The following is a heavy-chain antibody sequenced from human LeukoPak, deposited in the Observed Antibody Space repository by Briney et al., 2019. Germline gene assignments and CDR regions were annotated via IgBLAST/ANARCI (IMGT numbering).Heavy chain of an antibody. J-gene: IGHJ4*02. CDR3: AKYSGSYEKWLDY. Sequence: GGSLRLSRAASGFTFSSYGMHWVGQAPGKGLEWVSYISSSGSTIYYADSVKGRFTISRDNAKNSLYLQMNSLRAEDTAVYYCAKYSGSYEKWLDYWGQGTLVTVSS. CDR2: ISSSGSTI. V-gene: IGHV3-48*04. CDR1: GFTFSSYG. D-gene: IGHD1-26*01.